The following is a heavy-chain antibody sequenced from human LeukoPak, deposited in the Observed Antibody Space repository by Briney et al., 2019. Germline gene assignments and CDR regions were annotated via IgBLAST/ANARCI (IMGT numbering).Heavy chain of an antibody. CDR2: SGSGGTT. D-gene: IGHD3-10*01. CDR1: GFTFSSYA. CDR3: AKLDGSGSYIP. V-gene: IGHV3-23*01. Sequence: RTGGPLRLSCAASGFTFSSYAMSWVRQAPGTGLEWVSSSGSGGTTYYADSVKGRFTISRDNSKNTLYLQMNSLRAEDTAVYYCAKLDGSGSYIPWGQGTLVTVSS. J-gene: IGHJ5*02.